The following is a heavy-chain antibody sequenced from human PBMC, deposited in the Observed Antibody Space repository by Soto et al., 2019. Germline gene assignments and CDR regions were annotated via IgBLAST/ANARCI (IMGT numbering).Heavy chain of an antibody. V-gene: IGHV3-64D*08. CDR2: ISSKGVTT. Sequence: GGSLRLSCSVSGFSFISYAMHWVRQAPGKGLEYVSSISSKGVTTYYADSVNGRFTMSRDNSRNTMYLQMSSLRPEDTAVYYCVKDRWVDYWGQGILVTVSS. CDR3: VKDRWVDY. J-gene: IGHJ4*02. CDR1: GFSFISYA.